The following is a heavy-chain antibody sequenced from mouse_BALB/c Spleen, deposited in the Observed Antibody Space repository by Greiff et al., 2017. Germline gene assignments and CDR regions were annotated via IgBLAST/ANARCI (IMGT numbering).Heavy chain of an antibody. CDR1: GFTFTDYY. D-gene: IGHD2-4*01. V-gene: IGHV7-3*02. Sequence: EVMLVESGGGLVQPGGSLRLSCATSGFTFTDYYMSWVRQPPGKALEWLGFIRNKANGYTTEYSASVKGRFTISRDNSQSILYLQMNTLRAEDSATYYCARYGNEYERVYAMDYWGQGTSVTVSS. CDR3: ARYGNEYERVYAMDY. CDR2: IRNKANGYTT. J-gene: IGHJ4*01.